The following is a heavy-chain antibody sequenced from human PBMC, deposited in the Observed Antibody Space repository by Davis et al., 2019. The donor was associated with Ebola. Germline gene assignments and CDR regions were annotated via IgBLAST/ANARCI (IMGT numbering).Heavy chain of an antibody. CDR3: VKGGGSLMTH. D-gene: IGHD3-16*01. CDR1: GFPFSSYT. CDR2: ISSSSSYI. J-gene: IGHJ4*02. Sequence: GGSLRLSCAASGFPFSSYTMNWVRQAPGKGLEWVSSISSSSSYIYYADSVKGRFTVSRDNAKNSLYLQMNSLRVDDTAVYYCVKGGGSLMTHWGQGTLVTVSS. V-gene: IGHV3-21*04.